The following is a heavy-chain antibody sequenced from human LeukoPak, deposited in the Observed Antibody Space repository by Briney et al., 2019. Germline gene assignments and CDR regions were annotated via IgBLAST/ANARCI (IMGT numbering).Heavy chain of an antibody. D-gene: IGHD2-2*02. CDR1: GFTFSSYA. Sequence: PGGSLRLSCAASGFTFSSYAMGWVRQAPGKGLEWVSAISGSGGSTYYADSVKGRFTISRDNSKNTLYLQMNSLRAEDTAVYYCARALGYCSSTSCYKEDAFDIWGQGTMVTVSS. V-gene: IGHV3-23*01. CDR2: ISGSGGST. J-gene: IGHJ3*02. CDR3: ARALGYCSSTSCYKEDAFDI.